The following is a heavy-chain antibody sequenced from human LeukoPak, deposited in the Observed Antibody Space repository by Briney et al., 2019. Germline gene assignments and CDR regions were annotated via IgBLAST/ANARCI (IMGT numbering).Heavy chain of an antibody. CDR1: GYTFTSYY. J-gene: IGHJ4*02. V-gene: IGHV1-2*02. D-gene: IGHD6-6*01. CDR2: INPNSGGT. CDR3: ARDYSIAARPGGY. Sequence: GASVKVSCKASGYTFTSYYMHWVRQAPGQGLEWMGWINPNSGGTNYAQKFQGRVTMTRDTSISTAYMELSRLRSDDTAVYYCARDYSIAARPGGYWGQGTLVTVSS.